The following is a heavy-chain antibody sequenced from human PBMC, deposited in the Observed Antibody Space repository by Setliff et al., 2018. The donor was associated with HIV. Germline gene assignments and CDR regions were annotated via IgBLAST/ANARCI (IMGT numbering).Heavy chain of an antibody. V-gene: IGHV4-59*08. D-gene: IGHD3-3*01. CDR3: ARQVSIPGVAVTPLDY. CDR2: IFHTGSA. CDR1: GASMRDYY. J-gene: IGHJ4*02. Sequence: SETLSLTCTVSGASMRDYYWTWIRQSPGKGLEWIGHIFHTGSATYSPSLRSRLTMSIDTSSGQFSLRLTSVTAADAAVYYCARQVSIPGVAVTPLDYWGQGSLVTVSS.